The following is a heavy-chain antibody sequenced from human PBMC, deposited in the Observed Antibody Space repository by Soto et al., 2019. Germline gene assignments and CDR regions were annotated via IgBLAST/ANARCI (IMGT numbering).Heavy chain of an antibody. Sequence: WTWIRQPPGKGLEWIGYIYYSGTTNYNPSLKSRVTISVDTSKNQFSLKVSSVTAADTAVYYCARDLSSGWFETGTGGMDVW. J-gene: IGHJ6*01. CDR3: ARDLSSGWFETGTGGMDV. V-gene: IGHV4-59*01. D-gene: IGHD6-19*01. CDR2: IYYSGTT.